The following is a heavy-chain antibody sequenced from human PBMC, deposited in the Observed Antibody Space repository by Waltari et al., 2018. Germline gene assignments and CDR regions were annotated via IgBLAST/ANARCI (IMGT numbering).Heavy chain of an antibody. D-gene: IGHD6-6*01. J-gene: IGHJ6*02. Sequence: QVQLVQSGAEVKKPGSSVKVSCTASGGTFSSYTISRVGQAPGQGLEGMGRIHPNLGITNYAQKFQGRATITADKTTNTAYLGLSSLRSEDTAVYYCARWPREYSSSSTGYYYYYGMDVWGQGTTVSVSS. CDR2: IHPNLGIT. CDR3: ARWPREYSSSSTGYYYYYGMDV. CDR1: GGTFSSYT. V-gene: IGHV1-69*02.